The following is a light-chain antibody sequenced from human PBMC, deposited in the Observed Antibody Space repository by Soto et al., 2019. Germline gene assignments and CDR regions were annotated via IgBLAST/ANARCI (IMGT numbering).Light chain of an antibody. CDR1: SSDVGGYNY. Sequence: QSVLTQPASVSGSPGQSITISCTGTSSDVGGYNYVSWYQQHPGKAPKLMIYDVSNRPSGVSNRFSGSKSGNTASLTISGLQAEDEDDYYCSSYTSSSTYVVGTGTNVTDL. V-gene: IGLV2-14*01. CDR2: DVS. J-gene: IGLJ1*01. CDR3: SSYTSSSTYV.